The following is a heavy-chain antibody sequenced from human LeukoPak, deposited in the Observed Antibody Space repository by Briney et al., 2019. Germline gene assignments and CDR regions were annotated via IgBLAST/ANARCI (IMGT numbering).Heavy chain of an antibody. D-gene: IGHD3-9*01. CDR3: AKDRLYFGNDFGDY. V-gene: IGHV3-33*06. Sequence: GGSLRLSCAASGFVFSTYGMHWVRQAPGKGLEWVAVIWDDGSNQYYVDSVKGRFTISRDNSKNTLYLQMNSLRTEDTAIYYCAKDRLYFGNDFGDYWGQGTLATVSS. CDR1: GFVFSTYG. CDR2: IWDDGSNQ. J-gene: IGHJ4*02.